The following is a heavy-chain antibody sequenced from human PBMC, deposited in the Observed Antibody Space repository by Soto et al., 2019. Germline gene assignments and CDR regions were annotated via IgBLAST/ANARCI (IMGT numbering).Heavy chain of an antibody. CDR2: ISFDGNYK. Sequence: QVQLVESGGGVVQPGRSLRLSCVGSGFTFSSYGMHWVRQAPGKGLEWLPVISFDGNYKYHADSVKGRFTISRDNSKNTLFLEMSSLRPEDTAVYYCVKVNLHSGSYVTWYLDLWGRGTLVTVSS. V-gene: IGHV3-30*18. D-gene: IGHD1-26*01. CDR3: VKVNLHSGSYVTWYLDL. J-gene: IGHJ2*01. CDR1: GFTFSSYG.